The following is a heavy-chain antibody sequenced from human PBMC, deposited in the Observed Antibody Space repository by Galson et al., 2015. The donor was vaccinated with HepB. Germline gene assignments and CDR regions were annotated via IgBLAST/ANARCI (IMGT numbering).Heavy chain of an antibody. J-gene: IGHJ4*02. CDR1: GFTFSTSW. CDR2: INGEGSST. D-gene: IGHD3/OR15-3a*01. Sequence: SLRLSCAASGFTFSTSWVHWVRQAPGKGLVWVSRINGEGSSTSYADSVKGRFTISRDNAKNTLYLQMNSLRVEDTAVYYCARGGPLGTYYFDYWGQGILVTVSS. CDR3: ARGGPLGTYYFDY. V-gene: IGHV3-74*01.